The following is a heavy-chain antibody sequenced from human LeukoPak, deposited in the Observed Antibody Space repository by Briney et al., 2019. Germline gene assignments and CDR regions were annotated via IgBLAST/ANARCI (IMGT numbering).Heavy chain of an antibody. CDR1: GGSISSYY. D-gene: IGHD3-10*01. CDR3: ARAGFGESVFDY. Sequence: PSETLPLTCTVSGGSISSYYWSWIRQPPGKGLEWIGYIYYSGSTNYNPSLKSRVTISVDTSKNQFSPKLSSVTAADTAVYYCARAGFGESVFDYWGQGTLVTVSS. V-gene: IGHV4-59*01. CDR2: IYYSGST. J-gene: IGHJ4*02.